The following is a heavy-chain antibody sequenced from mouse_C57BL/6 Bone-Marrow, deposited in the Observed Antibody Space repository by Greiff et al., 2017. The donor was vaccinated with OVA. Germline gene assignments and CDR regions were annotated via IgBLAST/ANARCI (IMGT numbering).Heavy chain of an antibody. CDR3: TRDDGYFLEY. Sequence: VQLQQSGAEVVRPGASVKLSCKASGYTFTDPYINWVKQRPGQGLEWIARIYPGSGNTYYNEKFKGKATLTADKSSNTAYMQRSSLTSEDAADYCWTRDDGYFLEYWGRGTTLTVTS. J-gene: IGHJ2*01. V-gene: IGHV1-76*01. D-gene: IGHD2-3*01. CDR2: IYPGSGNT. CDR1: GYTFTDPY.